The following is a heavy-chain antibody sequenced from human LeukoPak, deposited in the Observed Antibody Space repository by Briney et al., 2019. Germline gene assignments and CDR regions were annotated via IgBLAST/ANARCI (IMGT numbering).Heavy chain of an antibody. CDR1: GYTFTSYD. CDR2: MNPNSGNT. J-gene: IGHJ6*03. Sequence: ASVKVSCKASGYTFTSYDINWVRQATGQGLEWMGLMNPNSGNTGYAQKFQGRVTMTRNTSISTAYMELSSLRSEATAVYYCAREFMVRGVIDYYYYYMDVWGKGTTVTISS. CDR3: AREFMVRGVIDYYYYYMDV. V-gene: IGHV1-8*01. D-gene: IGHD3-10*01.